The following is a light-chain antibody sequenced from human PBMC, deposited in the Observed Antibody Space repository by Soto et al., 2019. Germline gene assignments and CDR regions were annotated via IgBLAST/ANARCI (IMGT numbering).Light chain of an antibody. CDR1: SSDVGDYNY. Sequence: QSVLTQPPSASGSPGKSVTISCTGTSSDVGDYNYVSWYQQHPGKAPKVIIYEVSQRPSGVADRFSGSKSGITASLTVSGLPADDEAEYYCASFAGRNNYIFGTGTKLTVL. CDR3: ASFAGRNNYI. J-gene: IGLJ1*01. V-gene: IGLV2-8*01. CDR2: EVS.